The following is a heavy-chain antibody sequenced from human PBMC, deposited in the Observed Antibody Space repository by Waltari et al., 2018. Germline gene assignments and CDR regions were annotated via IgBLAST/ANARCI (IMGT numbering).Heavy chain of an antibody. CDR3: ARRVAVAATGNYFDY. CDR2: IYPVDSDS. V-gene: IGHV5-51*01. CDR1: GYSFTSYW. Sequence: EVQLVQSGAEVKKPGESLKISCKGSGYSFTSYWIGWVRQMPGKGLEWMGSIYPVDSDSRYSPSFQGQVTSSADKSISTAYLQWSSLKASDTAMYYCARRVAVAATGNYFDYWGQGTLVTVSS. J-gene: IGHJ4*02. D-gene: IGHD6-19*01.